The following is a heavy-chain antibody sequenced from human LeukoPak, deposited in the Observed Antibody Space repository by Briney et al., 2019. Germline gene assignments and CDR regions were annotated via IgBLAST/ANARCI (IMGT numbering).Heavy chain of an antibody. CDR3: AKRKTGTTAFVDY. J-gene: IGHJ4*02. V-gene: IGHV3-7*01. CDR2: IRQDGSEK. Sequence: PGGSLRLSCAGPGISFSSYWMTWVRQAPGKGLEWVANIRQDGSEKYYVDSVKGRFTISRDNAKRSLYLQMNSLRAEDTAIYYCAKRKTGTTAFVDYWGQGTLVTVSS. CDR1: GISFSSYW. D-gene: IGHD1-7*01.